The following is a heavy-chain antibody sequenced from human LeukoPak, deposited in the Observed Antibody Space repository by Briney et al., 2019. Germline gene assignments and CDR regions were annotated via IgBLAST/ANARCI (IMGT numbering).Heavy chain of an antibody. CDR2: IYYSGST. D-gene: IGHD4-23*01. Sequence: PSETLSLTCSVSGGSISSSSHYWDWIRQPPGEGLEWIGSIYYSGSTNYNPSLKSRVTMSVDTSKNQLSLKLSSVTAADTAAYYCARGYGGTTYYYYMDVWGKGTMVTVSS. V-gene: IGHV4-39*07. CDR1: GGSISSSSHY. J-gene: IGHJ6*03. CDR3: ARGYGGTTYYYYMDV.